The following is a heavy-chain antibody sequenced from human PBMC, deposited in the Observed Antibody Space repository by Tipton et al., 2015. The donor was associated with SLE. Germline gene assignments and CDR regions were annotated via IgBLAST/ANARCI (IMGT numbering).Heavy chain of an antibody. Sequence: TLSLTCTVSGGSISSGDYYWSWIRQPPGKGLEWIGYIYTSGSTNYNPSLKSRVTISVDTSKNQFSLKLSSVTAADTAVYYCARVPVQGVRIFWYFDLWGRGTLVTVSS. CDR2: IYTSGST. J-gene: IGHJ2*01. CDR3: ARVPVQGVRIFWYFDL. D-gene: IGHD3-10*01. V-gene: IGHV4-61*08. CDR1: GGSISSGDYY.